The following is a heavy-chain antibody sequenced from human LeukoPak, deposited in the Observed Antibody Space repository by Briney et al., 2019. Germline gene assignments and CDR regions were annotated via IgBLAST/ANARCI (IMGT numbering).Heavy chain of an antibody. CDR2: SNSDGSST. J-gene: IGHJ6*03. CDR3: AKEEVLRYFDWLLTSAYYYYMDV. CDR1: GFTFSRYW. Sequence: PGGSLRLSCVASGFTFSRYWMHWVRQAPGKGLVWVSRSNSDGSSTSYADSVKGRFTISRDNAKNTLYLQMNSLRAEDTAVYYCAKEEVLRYFDWLLTSAYYYYMDVWGKGTTVTVSS. D-gene: IGHD3-9*01. V-gene: IGHV3-74*01.